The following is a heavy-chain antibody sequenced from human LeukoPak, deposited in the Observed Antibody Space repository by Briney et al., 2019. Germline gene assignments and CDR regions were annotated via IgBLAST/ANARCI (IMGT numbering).Heavy chain of an antibody. CDR2: IYSGGST. J-gene: IGHJ6*02. CDR1: GFTFSTYA. CDR3: ARGYCSGGSCYSRLPQMLGMDV. Sequence: TGGSLRLSCAASGFTFSTYAMHWVRQAPGKGLEWVSVIYSGGSTYYADSVKGRFTISRDNSKNTLYLQMNSLRAEDTAVYYCARGYCSGGSCYSRLPQMLGMDVWGQGTTVTVSS. D-gene: IGHD2-15*01. V-gene: IGHV3-53*01.